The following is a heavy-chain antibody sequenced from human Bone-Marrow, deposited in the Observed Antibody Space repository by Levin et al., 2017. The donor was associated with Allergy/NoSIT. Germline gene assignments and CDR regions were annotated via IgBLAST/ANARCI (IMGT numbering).Heavy chain of an antibody. Sequence: PGESLKISCAASGFTFHDYKMHWVRQAPGKGLEWVSLISWDGGTTYYADSVKGRFTISRDNSNNSLYLQMNSLRTEDTALYYCARDYGDYSLDYWGQGTLVTVSS. CDR1: GFTFHDYK. CDR3: ARDYGDYSLDY. D-gene: IGHD4-17*01. J-gene: IGHJ4*02. V-gene: IGHV3-43*01. CDR2: ISWDGGTT.